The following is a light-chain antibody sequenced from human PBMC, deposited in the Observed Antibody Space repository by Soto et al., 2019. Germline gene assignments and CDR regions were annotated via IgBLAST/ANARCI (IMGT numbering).Light chain of an antibody. CDR3: QQYNSYSVT. V-gene: IGKV1-5*01. CDR2: DAS. CDR1: QSISSW. J-gene: IGKJ1*01. Sequence: DLQMTQSPSTLSASVGDRVTITCRASQSISSWLAWYQQKPGKAPKLLIYDASSLESGVPSRFSGSGSGTEFTLTSSSLQPDDFATYYCQQYNSYSVTFGQGTKVEIK.